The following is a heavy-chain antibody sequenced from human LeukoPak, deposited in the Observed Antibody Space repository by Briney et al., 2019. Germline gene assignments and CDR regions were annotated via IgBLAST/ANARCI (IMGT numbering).Heavy chain of an antibody. CDR3: ARGKALQFLDWLPQLYY. Sequence: ASVKVSCKASGYTLTTYDFIWVRQATGQGLEWMGWMNPGTGDTGYAQKFRDRVTMTRNTSLNTAYMELNSLRYEDTAAYYCARGKALQFLDWLPQLYYWGQGTVVTVSS. V-gene: IGHV1-8*02. J-gene: IGHJ4*02. CDR1: GYTLTTYD. D-gene: IGHD3-3*01. CDR2: MNPGTGDT.